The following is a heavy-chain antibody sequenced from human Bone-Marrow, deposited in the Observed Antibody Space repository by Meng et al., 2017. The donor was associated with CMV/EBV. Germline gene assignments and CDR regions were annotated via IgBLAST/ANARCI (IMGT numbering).Heavy chain of an antibody. CDR1: GFTFNTYS. Sequence: GGSLRLSCVASGFTFNTYSLHWVRQAPGKGLVWVSRINSDGSSTSYADSVKGRFTISRDNAKNTLYLQMNSLRAEDTAVYYCARGFGVVTPGHYWGQGTLVTVSS. CDR2: INSDGSST. D-gene: IGHD3-3*01. J-gene: IGHJ4*02. CDR3: ARGFGVVTPGHY. V-gene: IGHV3-74*01.